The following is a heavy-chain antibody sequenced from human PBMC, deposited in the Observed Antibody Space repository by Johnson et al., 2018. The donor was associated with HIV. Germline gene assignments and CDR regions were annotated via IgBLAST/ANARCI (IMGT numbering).Heavy chain of an antibody. V-gene: IGHV3-30-3*01. J-gene: IGHJ3*02. CDR2: ISYDGSNK. CDR3: AKGLRYFDWLGANDACDI. Sequence: QVQVVESGGGVVQSGRSLRLSCAASGFTFSSYAMNWVRQAPGKGLEWVAVISYDGSNKYYADSVKGRVTISRDNSKNTLYLQMNSLRAEDTAVYYCAKGLRYFDWLGANDACDIWGQGTMVTVSS. CDR1: GFTFSSYA. D-gene: IGHD3-9*01.